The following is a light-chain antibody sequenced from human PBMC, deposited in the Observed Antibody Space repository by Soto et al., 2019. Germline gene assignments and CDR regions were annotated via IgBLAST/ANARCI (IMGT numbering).Light chain of an antibody. J-gene: IGKJ4*01. CDR3: QQYGTSPPLT. CDR2: GAS. Sequence: IVLTHSPGTLSLSPGERATLSCRAIQSVSSNYLAWYQQKPGQAPRLLIYGASSRATGIPDRFSGSGSATDFTLTISRLEPEDFAVYYCQQYGTSPPLTFGGGTKVDIK. CDR1: QSVSSNY. V-gene: IGKV3-20*01.